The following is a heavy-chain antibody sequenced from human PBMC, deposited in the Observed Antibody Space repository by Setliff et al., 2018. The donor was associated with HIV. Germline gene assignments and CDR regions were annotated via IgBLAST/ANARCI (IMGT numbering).Heavy chain of an antibody. CDR2: IYYSGST. CDR3: ARLNQQWLVRDSGSNWFDP. D-gene: IGHD6-19*01. V-gene: IGHV4-61*01. Sequence: PSETLSLTCSVSGVSVSINSYFWSWIRQPPGGGLDWIGYIYYSGSTNYNPSLKSRVTMSVDTSKNRFSLKLNSVTAADTAVYYCARLNQQWLVRDSGSNWFDPWGQGILVTVSS. CDR1: GVSVSINSYF. J-gene: IGHJ5*02.